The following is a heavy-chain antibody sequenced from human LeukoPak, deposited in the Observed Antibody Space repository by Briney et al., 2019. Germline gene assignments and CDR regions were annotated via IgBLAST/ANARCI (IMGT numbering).Heavy chain of an antibody. Sequence: PGGSLRLSCAASGFTFTSYAMSWVRQASGKGLEWVSAISGSGGSTYYADSVKGRFTFSRDNSKNTLYLQMNSLRAEDTAVYYCAKGYYYDGGSFDYWGQGTLVTVSS. CDR2: ISGSGGST. J-gene: IGHJ4*02. D-gene: IGHD3-22*01. CDR3: AKGYYYDGGSFDY. V-gene: IGHV3-23*01. CDR1: GFTFTSYA.